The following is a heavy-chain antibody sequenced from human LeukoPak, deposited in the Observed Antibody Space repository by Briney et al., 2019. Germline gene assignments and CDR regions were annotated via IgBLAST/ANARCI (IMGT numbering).Heavy chain of an antibody. J-gene: IGHJ4*02. Sequence: PGGSLRLSCAASGFTFSSYAMSWVRQAPGKRLEWVSTISGSGGRIYYADSVKGRFTISRDNSKNTLYLQMNSLRAEDTAVCYCSLPGYCGGDCYPDDYWGQGTLVTVSS. D-gene: IGHD2-21*02. V-gene: IGHV3-23*01. CDR2: ISGSGGRI. CDR3: SLPGYCGGDCYPDDY. CDR1: GFTFSSYA.